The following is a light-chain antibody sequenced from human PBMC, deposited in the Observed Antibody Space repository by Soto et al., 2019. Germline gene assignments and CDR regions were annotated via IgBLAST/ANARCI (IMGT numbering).Light chain of an antibody. V-gene: IGKV1-39*01. J-gene: IGKJ1*01. Sequence: DIPLTQSPSSLSASVGDRVIITCRASQSMRTYLHWYQQKPGTGPKLLIYAASTLQSGVPSRFSGSGSGTDFTLTISSLQPEDFATYYCQQSYFVPWTFGQGTTV. CDR2: AAS. CDR1: QSMRTY. CDR3: QQSYFVPWT.